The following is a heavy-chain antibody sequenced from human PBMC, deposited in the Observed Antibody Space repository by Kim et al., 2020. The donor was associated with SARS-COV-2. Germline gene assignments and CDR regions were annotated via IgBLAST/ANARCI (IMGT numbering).Heavy chain of an antibody. Sequence: ASVKVSCKASGYTFTSYYMHWVRQAPGQGLEWMGIINPSGGSTSYAQKFQGRVTMTRDTSTSTVYMELSSLRSEDTAVYYCAREIIWQQLVRGYYYGMDVWGQGTTVTVSS. CDR1: GYTFTSYY. V-gene: IGHV1-46*01. CDR2: INPSGGST. J-gene: IGHJ6*02. CDR3: AREIIWQQLVRGYYYGMDV. D-gene: IGHD6-13*01.